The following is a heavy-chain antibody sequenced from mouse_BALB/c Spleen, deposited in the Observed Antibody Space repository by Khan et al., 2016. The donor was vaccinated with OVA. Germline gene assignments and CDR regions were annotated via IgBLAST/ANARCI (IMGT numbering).Heavy chain of an antibody. V-gene: IGHV1-77*01. CDR3: ARGDGYYVYFDY. Sequence: QVQLKESGPELVKPGASVKMSCKASGYTFTYYVITWVKQRTGQGLEWLGEIYPGSDNAYYNERFKGKATLTADKSSNTPHMQLSSLTSEDSAVYFCARGDGYYVYFDYWGQGTTLTVSS. CDR2: IYPGSDNA. D-gene: IGHD2-3*01. CDR1: GYTFTYYV. J-gene: IGHJ2*01.